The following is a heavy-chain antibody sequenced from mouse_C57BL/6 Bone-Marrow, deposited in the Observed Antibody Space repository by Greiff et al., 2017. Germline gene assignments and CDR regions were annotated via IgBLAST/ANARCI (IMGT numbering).Heavy chain of an antibody. CDR1: GYTFTDYN. J-gene: IGHJ2*01. V-gene: IGHV1-22*01. Sequence: EVKLQESGPELVKPGASVKMSCKASGYTFTDYNMHWVKQSHGKSLEWIGYINPNNGGTSYNQKFKGKATLTVNKSSSTAYMELRSLTSEDSAVYYCARRLDGWLLHYWGQGTTLTVSS. D-gene: IGHD2-3*01. CDR2: INPNNGGT. CDR3: ARRLDGWLLHY.